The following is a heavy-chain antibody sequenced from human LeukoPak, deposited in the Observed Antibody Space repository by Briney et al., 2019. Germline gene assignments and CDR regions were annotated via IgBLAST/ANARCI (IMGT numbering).Heavy chain of an antibody. J-gene: IGHJ5*02. CDR3: ASHGGSRPRNNWFDP. Sequence: SVKVSCKASGGTFSSYAISWVRQAPGQGLEWMGGIIPIFGTANYAQKSQGRVTITADESTSTAYMELSSLRSEDTAVYYCASHGGSRPRNNWFDPWGQGTLVTVSS. CDR1: GGTFSSYA. V-gene: IGHV1-69*01. D-gene: IGHD2-15*01. CDR2: IIPIFGTA.